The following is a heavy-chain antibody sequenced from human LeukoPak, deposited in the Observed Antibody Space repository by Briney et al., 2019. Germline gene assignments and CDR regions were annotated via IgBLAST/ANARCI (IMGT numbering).Heavy chain of an antibody. Sequence: SETLSLTCTISGGSISSSSFYWGWIRQPPGKGLEWIGSINYGGSTSYNPSLKNRVTVHLDTSNTQFSLRLSSVTAADASVYFCARVLRYFDWPCDYWGQGTLVTVSS. CDR3: ARVLRYFDWPCDY. D-gene: IGHD3-9*01. V-gene: IGHV4-39*01. CDR1: GGSISSSSFY. CDR2: INYGGST. J-gene: IGHJ4*02.